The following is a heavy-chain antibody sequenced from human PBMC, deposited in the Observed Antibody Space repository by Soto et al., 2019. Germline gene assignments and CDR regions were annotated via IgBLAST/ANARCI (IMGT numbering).Heavy chain of an antibody. J-gene: IGHJ4*02. Sequence: PGGSLRLSCAASGFTFSSYWMHWVRQTPGKGLVWVARVNPEGTSTDCADSVRGRFTISRDNAKNTLFLQMNSLRTEDAAVYYCARNRDYAFDYWGRGTLVTVSS. D-gene: IGHD4-17*01. CDR1: GFTFSSYW. V-gene: IGHV3-74*01. CDR2: VNPEGTST. CDR3: ARNRDYAFDY.